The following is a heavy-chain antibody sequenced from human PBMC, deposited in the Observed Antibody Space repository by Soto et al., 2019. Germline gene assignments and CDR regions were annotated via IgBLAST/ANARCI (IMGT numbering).Heavy chain of an antibody. CDR3: ARAISGYVT. CDR1: GITYNTYA. V-gene: IGHV1-3*01. J-gene: IGHJ4*02. Sequence: QVQLVQSGAEMKKPGASVKLSCKASGITYNTYAIHWVRQAPGQGLEWMGWINAGNGDTRYSQNFQGRVTLTRYTSASTVYMDLDSLKSEETGVYYCARAISGYVTWGQGTLVTVSS. D-gene: IGHD5-12*01. CDR2: INAGNGDT.